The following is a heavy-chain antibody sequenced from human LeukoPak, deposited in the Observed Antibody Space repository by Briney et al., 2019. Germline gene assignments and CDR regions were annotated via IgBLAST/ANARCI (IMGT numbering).Heavy chain of an antibody. CDR2: INHSGST. CDR3: ARGGMNEAAAGIRWFDP. V-gene: IGHV4-39*07. CDR1: GDSISSSTYY. J-gene: IGHJ5*02. Sequence: PSETLSLTCTVSGDSISSSTYYWGWIRQSPGKGLEWIGEINHSGSTNYNPSLKSRVTISVDTSKNQFSLKLSSVTAADTAVYYCARGGMNEAAAGIRWFDPWGQGTLVTVSS. D-gene: IGHD6-13*01.